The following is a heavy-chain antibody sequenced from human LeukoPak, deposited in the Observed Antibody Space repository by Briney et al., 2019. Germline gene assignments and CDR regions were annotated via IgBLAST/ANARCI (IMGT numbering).Heavy chain of an antibody. V-gene: IGHV3-21*01. J-gene: IGHJ4*02. Sequence: GGSLRLSCAASGFTFSSYNMNWVRQAPGKGLEWVSSISSSSSYIYYADSVKGRFTISRDNAKNSLYLQMNSLRAEDTAVYYCARSSGTYEPSDYWGQGTLVTVSS. CDR3: ARSSGTYEPSDY. D-gene: IGHD1-26*01. CDR2: ISSSSSYI. CDR1: GFTFSSYN.